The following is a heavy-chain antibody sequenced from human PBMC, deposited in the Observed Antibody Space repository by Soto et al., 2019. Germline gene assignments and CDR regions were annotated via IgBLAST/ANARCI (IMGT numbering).Heavy chain of an antibody. CDR2: ISTASDT. V-gene: IGHV3-11*03. D-gene: IGHD4-4*01. CDR3: ARGPYTMDV. Sequence: QVQLMQSGGGLVKPGGSLRISCAASGSMFSDYYMTWIRQTPVKGLEWVAYISTASDTTYADSVRGRFTIYRDNARNSLYLPMNSLRAEDSAVYYWARGPYTMDVWGQGTTVTVS. J-gene: IGHJ6*02. CDR1: GSMFSDYY.